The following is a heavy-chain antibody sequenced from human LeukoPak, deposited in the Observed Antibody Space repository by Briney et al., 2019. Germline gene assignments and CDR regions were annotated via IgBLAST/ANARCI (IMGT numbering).Heavy chain of an antibody. CDR1: GFTFDDYG. V-gene: IGHV3-20*04. CDR2: INWNGGST. J-gene: IGHJ4*02. D-gene: IGHD6-19*01. Sequence: PGGSLRLSCAASGFTFDDYGMSWVRQAPGKGLEWVSGINWNGGSTGYADSVKGRFTISRDNAKNSLYLQMNSLRAEDTALYYCAGDRGIAVAGDFDYWGQGTLVTVSS. CDR3: AGDRGIAVAGDFDY.